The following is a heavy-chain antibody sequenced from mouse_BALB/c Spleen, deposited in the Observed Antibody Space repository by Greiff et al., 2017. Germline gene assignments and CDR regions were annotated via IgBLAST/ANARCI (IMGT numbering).Heavy chain of an antibody. D-gene: IGHD1-1*01. J-gene: IGHJ4*01. V-gene: IGHV1-9*01. CDR3: ARDTTVVGYAMDY. CDR2: ILPGSGST. CDR1: GYTFSSYW. Sequence: QVQLQQSGAELMKPGASVKISCKATGYTFSSYWIEWVKQRPGHGLEWIGEILPGSGSTNYNEKFKGKATFTADTSSNTAYMQLSSLTSEDSAVYYCARDTTVVGYAMDYWGQGTSVTVSS.